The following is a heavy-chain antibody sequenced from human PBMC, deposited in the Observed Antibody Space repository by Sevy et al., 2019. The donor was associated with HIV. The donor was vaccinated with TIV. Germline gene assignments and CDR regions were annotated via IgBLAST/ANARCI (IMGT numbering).Heavy chain of an antibody. CDR3: ARGPPDGSYDYFDY. CDR2: ISGSSNYI. CDR1: AFTFSSYN. J-gene: IGHJ4*02. D-gene: IGHD1-26*01. V-gene: IGHV3-21*06. Sequence: GPLRLSCAASAFTFSSYNMNWVRQAPGKGLEWVSCISGSSNYIYYAESLKGRFIISRDNAKNTLYLQMNSLRADDTAVYYCARGPPDGSYDYFDYWGQGTLVTVSS.